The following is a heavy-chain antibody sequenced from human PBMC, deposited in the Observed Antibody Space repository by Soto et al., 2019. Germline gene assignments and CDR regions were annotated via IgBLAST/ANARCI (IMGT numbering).Heavy chain of an antibody. J-gene: IGHJ5*02. Sequence: QVQLQESVPGLVKPSQTLSLTCTVSVASISSGGYYWSWIRQHPGEGLEWIGYIYYSGSTSYNPSLKSRVTISVYTSKNQFSLKLSSVTDADSAVYYCARESKYDTSGYPPWFAPWGQGTLFTVSS. D-gene: IGHD3-22*01. CDR1: VASISSGGYY. V-gene: IGHV4-31*03. CDR3: ARESKYDTSGYPPWFAP. CDR2: IYYSGST.